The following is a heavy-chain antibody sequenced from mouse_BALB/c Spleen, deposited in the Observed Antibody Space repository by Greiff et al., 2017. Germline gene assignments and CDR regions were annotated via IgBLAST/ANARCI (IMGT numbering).Heavy chain of an antibody. D-gene: IGHD2-3*01. J-gene: IGHJ4*01. Sequence: QVQLKESGAELARPGASVKLSCKASGYTFTSYWMQWVKQRPGQGLEWIGAIYPGDGDTRYTQKFKGKATLTADKSSSTAYMQLSSLASEDSAVFYCARFYDGYSYAMDYWGQGTSVTVSS. CDR3: ARFYDGYSYAMDY. CDR2: IYPGDGDT. CDR1: GYTFTSYW. V-gene: IGHV1-87*01.